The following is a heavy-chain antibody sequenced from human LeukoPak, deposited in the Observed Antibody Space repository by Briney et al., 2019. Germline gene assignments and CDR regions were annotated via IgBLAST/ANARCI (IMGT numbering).Heavy chain of an antibody. Sequence: GGSLRLSCAASGFTFSSYVMNWVRQAPGKGLEWVSVISGGGGSTYYADSVKGRFTISRDNSKDTLYLQMNSLRAEDTAVYYCAKGGYCSTTSCYVGWFDPWGQGTLVTVSS. D-gene: IGHD2-2*01. J-gene: IGHJ5*02. V-gene: IGHV3-23*01. CDR3: AKGGYCSTTSCYVGWFDP. CDR1: GFTFSSYV. CDR2: ISGGGGST.